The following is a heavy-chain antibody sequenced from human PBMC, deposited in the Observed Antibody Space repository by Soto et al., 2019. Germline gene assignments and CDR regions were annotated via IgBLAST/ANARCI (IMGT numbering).Heavy chain of an antibody. V-gene: IGHV4-39*01. CDR2: IYYSEST. CDR3: ASPKIAFYNWFDP. CDR1: GGSISSSSYY. D-gene: IGHD3-3*02. Sequence: PSETLSLTCTVSGGSISSSSYYWGWIRQPPGKGLEWIGSIYYSESTYYNPSLKSRVTISVDTSKNQFSLKLSSVTAVDTAVYYCASPKIAFYNWFDPWGQGTLVTVSS. J-gene: IGHJ5*02.